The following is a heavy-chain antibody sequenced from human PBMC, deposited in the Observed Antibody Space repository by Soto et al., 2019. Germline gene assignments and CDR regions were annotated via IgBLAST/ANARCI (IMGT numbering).Heavy chain of an antibody. J-gene: IGHJ4*02. D-gene: IGHD2-8*01. CDR2: IIPIFGTA. CDR3: VRGESRCTNGVCYFDY. V-gene: IGHV1-69*01. CDR1: GGTFSSYA. Sequence: QVQLVQSGAEVKKPGSSVKVSCKASGGTFSSYAISWVRQAPGQGLEWMGGIIPIFGTANYAQKFQGRVKITADESKSTAYMELSSLRSEDTAVYYCVRGESRCTNGVCYFDYWGQGTLVTVSS.